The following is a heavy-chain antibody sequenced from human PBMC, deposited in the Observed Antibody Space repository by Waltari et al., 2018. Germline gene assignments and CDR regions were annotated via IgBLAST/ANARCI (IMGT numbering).Heavy chain of an antibody. Sequence: QVQLQESGPGLVKPSETLSLTCTVSGGSISSYYWSWIRQPPGKGLEWIGYIYYSGSTNYNPSLKSRVTISVDTSKNQFSLKLSSVTAADTAVYYCARGSVYGGNSGHFDYWGQGTLVTVSS. CDR2: IYYSGST. CDR1: GGSISSYY. D-gene: IGHD4-17*01. V-gene: IGHV4-59*01. CDR3: ARGSVYGGNSGHFDY. J-gene: IGHJ4*02.